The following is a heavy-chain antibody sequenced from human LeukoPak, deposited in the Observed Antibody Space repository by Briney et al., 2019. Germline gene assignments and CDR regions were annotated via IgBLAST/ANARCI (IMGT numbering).Heavy chain of an antibody. CDR1: GFTFTGYY. D-gene: IGHD1-26*01. CDR2: INPDSGGT. Sequence: PWASVKVSCKASGFTFTGYYMHWVRQAPGQGLEWMGWINPDSGGTNYAQKFQGRVTMTRDTSISTAYMELSSLTSDDTAVYWCVRLGATTYDYWGQGTQVTVSS. CDR3: VRLGATTYDY. V-gene: IGHV1-2*02. J-gene: IGHJ4*02.